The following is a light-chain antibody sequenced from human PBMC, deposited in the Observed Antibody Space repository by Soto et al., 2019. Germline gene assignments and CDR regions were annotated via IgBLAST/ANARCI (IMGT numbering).Light chain of an antibody. CDR3: CSYAGSSSYV. J-gene: IGLJ1*01. Sequence: SAPNQPAPVSGAPGQAITISLTWNRRYVGSYNLVSWYQQHPGKAPKLMIYEGSKRPSGVSNRFSGSKSGNTASLTISGLQAEDEADYYCCSYAGSSSYVFGTGTKVTVL. V-gene: IGLV2-23*01. CDR2: EGS. CDR1: RRYVGSYNL.